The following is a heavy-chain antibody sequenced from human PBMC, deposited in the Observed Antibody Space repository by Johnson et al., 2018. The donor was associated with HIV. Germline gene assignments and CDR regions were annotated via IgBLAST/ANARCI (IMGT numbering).Heavy chain of an antibody. V-gene: IGHV3-9*01. J-gene: IGHJ3*02. CDR3: ARVLTTRGAFDI. Sequence: VQLVESGGGLVQPGRSLRLSCEASGFTFAHYAMHWVRHAPGKGLEWVSSISWNSGSIGYADSVKGRFTISRDKAKNSLYLEMNIMRAEDTALFYCARVLTTRGAFDIWGQGTMVTVSS. D-gene: IGHD3-9*01. CDR2: ISWNSGSI. CDR1: GFTFAHYA.